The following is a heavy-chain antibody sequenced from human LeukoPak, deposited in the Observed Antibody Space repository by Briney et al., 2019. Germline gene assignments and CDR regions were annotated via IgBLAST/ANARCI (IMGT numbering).Heavy chain of an antibody. CDR2: INSDGSST. D-gene: IGHD2-21*01. CDR3: ARDLFNCGGDCGGY. V-gene: IGHV3-74*01. Sequence: GGSLRLTCAASGFTFSNYWMHWVRQAPGKGLVWVSRINSDGSSTSYADSVKGRFTISRDNAKNSLYLQMNSLRAEDTAVYYCARDLFNCGGDCGGYWGQGTLVTVSS. CDR1: GFTFSNYW. J-gene: IGHJ4*02.